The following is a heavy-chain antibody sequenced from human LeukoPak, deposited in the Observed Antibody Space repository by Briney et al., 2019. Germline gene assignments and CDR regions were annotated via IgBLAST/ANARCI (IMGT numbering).Heavy chain of an antibody. CDR2: TYPGDSDT. J-gene: IGHJ6*02. Sequence: GESLQISCKGSGYIFTSYWIGWVRQMPGNGLEWMGITYPGDSDTRYSPSFQGQVTISADKSISTAYLQWSSLKASDTAMYYCARHEGTISGTPHNYYGMDVWGQGTTVTVSS. CDR1: GYIFTSYW. V-gene: IGHV5-51*01. D-gene: IGHD1-20*01. CDR3: ARHEGTISGTPHNYYGMDV.